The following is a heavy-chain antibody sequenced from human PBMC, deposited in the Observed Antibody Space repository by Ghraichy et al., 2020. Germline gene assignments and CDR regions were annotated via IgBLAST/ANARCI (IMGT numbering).Heavy chain of an antibody. Sequence: GGSLRLSCAASGFTFSSYAMHWVRQAPGKGLEWVAVISYDGSNKYYADSVKGRFTISRDNSKNTLYLQMNSLRAEDTAVYYCARERSPPLNGFPSAGAFDIWGQGTMVTVSS. CDR2: ISYDGSNK. V-gene: IGHV3-30-3*01. D-gene: IGHD2-8*01. CDR3: ARERSPPLNGFPSAGAFDI. CDR1: GFTFSSYA. J-gene: IGHJ3*02.